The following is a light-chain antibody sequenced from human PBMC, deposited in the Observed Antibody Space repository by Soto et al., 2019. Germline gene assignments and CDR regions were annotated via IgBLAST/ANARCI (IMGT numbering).Light chain of an antibody. CDR1: QGIATG. J-gene: IGKJ5*01. CDR2: DAS. CDR3: QQFNSL. V-gene: IGKV1-13*02. Sequence: IQVTQSPSSLSASIGDTVTISCRASQGIATGLAWYQQKPGAPPKLLIYDASTLERGIPSRFSGRGSGTHFSLTIHNLQPEDFATYYCQQFNSLFGQGTRLEIK.